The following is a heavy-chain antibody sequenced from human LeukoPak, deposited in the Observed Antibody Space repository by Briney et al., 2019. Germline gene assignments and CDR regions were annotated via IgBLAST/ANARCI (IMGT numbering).Heavy chain of an antibody. Sequence: SETLSLTCAVYGGSFSGYYWSWIRQPPGKGLEWIGEINHSGSTNYNPSLKSRVTISVDTSNNQFSLKLSSVTAADTAVYYCARGGIPAASRRGLGYYMDVWGKGTTVTVSS. V-gene: IGHV4-34*01. CDR3: ARGGIPAASRRGLGYYMDV. D-gene: IGHD2-2*01. CDR2: INHSGST. CDR1: GGSFSGYY. J-gene: IGHJ6*03.